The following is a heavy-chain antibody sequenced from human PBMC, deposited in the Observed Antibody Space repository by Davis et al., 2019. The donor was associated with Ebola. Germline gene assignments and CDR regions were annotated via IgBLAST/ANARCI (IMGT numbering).Heavy chain of an antibody. CDR3: ARGITMVQGVSWFDP. CDR1: GYTFTSYD. CDR2: MDPNSGNT. J-gene: IGHJ5*02. Sequence: AASVKVSCKASGYTFTSYDINWVRQATGQGLEWMGWMDPNSGNTGYAQKFQGRVTMTRNTSISTAYMELSSLRSEDTAVYYCARGITMVQGVSWFDPWGQGTLVTVS. D-gene: IGHD3-10*01. V-gene: IGHV1-8*01.